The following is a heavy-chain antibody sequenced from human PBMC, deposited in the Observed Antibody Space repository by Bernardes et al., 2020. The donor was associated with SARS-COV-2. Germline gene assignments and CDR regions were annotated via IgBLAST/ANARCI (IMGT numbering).Heavy chain of an antibody. V-gene: IGHV4-30-4*01. CDR2: IYYSGST. CDR1: GGSISSGDYY. D-gene: IGHD3-10*01. Sequence: SETLSLTCTVSGGSISSGDYYWSWIRQPPGKGLEWIGYIYYSGSTYYNPSLKSRVTISVDTSKNQFSLKLSSVTAADTAVYYCAREERYYYGSGRVQSLDYWGQGTLVTVSS. CDR3: AREERYYYGSGRVQSLDY. J-gene: IGHJ4*02.